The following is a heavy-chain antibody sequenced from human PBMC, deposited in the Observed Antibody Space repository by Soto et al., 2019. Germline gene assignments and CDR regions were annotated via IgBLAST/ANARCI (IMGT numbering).Heavy chain of an antibody. V-gene: IGHV4-39*01. CDR3: ARLGSSGWYQCSYFDS. CDR1: GGSISRNNHY. D-gene: IGHD6-19*01. CDR2: IPFSGST. Sequence: QLQLQESGPGLVKPSETLSLTCTVSGGSISRNNHYWGWIRQSPGKGLEWIGSIPFSGSTNYNPSLKSRVRISMAASMNQFSPRMSAGTAADTALFYCARLGSSGWYQCSYFDSWGQGLRVTVSS. J-gene: IGHJ4*02.